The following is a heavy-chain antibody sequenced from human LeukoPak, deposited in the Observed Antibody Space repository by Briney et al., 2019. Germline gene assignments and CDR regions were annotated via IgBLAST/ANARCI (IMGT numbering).Heavy chain of an antibody. CDR1: GFTVSYSY. CDR2: INQDGSVK. Sequence: GRSLPVSCAASGFTVSYSYMSWVRQAPGKGLEWVANINQDGSVKYYLESVKGRFTISRDNAKNSLYLQMNSLRAEDTAVYYCARDYGDWGQGPLVIV. CDR3: ARDYGD. D-gene: IGHD4-17*01. V-gene: IGHV3-7*03. J-gene: IGHJ4*02.